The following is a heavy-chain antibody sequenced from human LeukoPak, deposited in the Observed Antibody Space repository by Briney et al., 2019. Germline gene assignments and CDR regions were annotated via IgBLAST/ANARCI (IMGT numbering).Heavy chain of an antibody. CDR2: INPSGGST. D-gene: IGHD3-22*01. CDR3: ATSITMIVVVRDYDAFDI. Sequence: ASVKVSCKASGYTFTSYYMHWVRQAPGQGLEWMGIINPSGGSTSYAQKFQGRVTMTRDTSISTAYMELSRLRSDDTAVYYCATSITMIVVVRDYDAFDIWGQGTMVTVSS. V-gene: IGHV1-46*01. J-gene: IGHJ3*02. CDR1: GYTFTSYY.